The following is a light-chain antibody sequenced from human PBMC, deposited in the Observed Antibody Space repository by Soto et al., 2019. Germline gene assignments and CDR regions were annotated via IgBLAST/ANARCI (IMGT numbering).Light chain of an antibody. CDR1: QGISSL. CDR2: AAS. Sequence: DIQMTQSPSSVSASVGDRVTITCRTSQGISSLLAWYQQKPGKAPRLLIYAASSLQSGVPSRFSGSGSGTDFTLTISILQPEDFATYYCHPANSFPLTFGEGTKVEIK. V-gene: IGKV1-12*01. J-gene: IGKJ4*01. CDR3: HPANSFPLT.